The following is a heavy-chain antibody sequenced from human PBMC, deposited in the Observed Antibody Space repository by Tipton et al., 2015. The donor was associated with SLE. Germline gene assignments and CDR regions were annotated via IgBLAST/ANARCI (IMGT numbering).Heavy chain of an antibody. CDR3: ARDRRRGKVGGLDY. Sequence: QVQLVQSGGGVVQPGRSLRLSCSASGFPFSNYGMDWVRQAPGKGLEWVALIWFDGNNKDYADSVKGRFTISRDNSNNTLCLEMNSLRVEDTAVYYCARDRRRGKVGGLDYWGQGSLVTVSS. CDR2: IWFDGNNK. J-gene: IGHJ4*02. CDR1: GFPFSNYG. V-gene: IGHV3-33*01.